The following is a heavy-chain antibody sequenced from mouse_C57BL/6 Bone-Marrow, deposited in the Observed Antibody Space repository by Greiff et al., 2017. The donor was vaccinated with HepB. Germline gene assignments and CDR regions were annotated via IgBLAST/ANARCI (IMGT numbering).Heavy chain of an antibody. Sequence: QVHVKQSGAELARPGASVKLSCKASGYTFTSYGISWVKQRTGQGLEWIGEIYPRSGNTYYNEKFKGKATLTADKSSSTAYMELRSLTSEDSAVYFCAREGPWGQGTTLTVSS. D-gene: IGHD3-3*01. CDR3: AREGP. CDR1: GYTFTSYG. CDR2: IYPRSGNT. V-gene: IGHV1-81*01. J-gene: IGHJ2*01.